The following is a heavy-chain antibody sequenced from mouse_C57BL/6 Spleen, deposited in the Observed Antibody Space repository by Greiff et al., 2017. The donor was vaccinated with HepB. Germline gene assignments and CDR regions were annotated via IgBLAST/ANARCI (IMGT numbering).Heavy chain of an antibody. CDR3: ARGFYDLDY. J-gene: IGHJ2*01. D-gene: IGHD2-3*01. V-gene: IGHV1-19*01. CDR2: INPYNGGT. CDR1: GYTFTDYY. Sequence: EVQLQQSGPVLVKPGASVKMSCKASGYTFTDYYMNWVKQSHGKSLEWIGVINPYNGGTSYNQKFKGKATLTVDKSSSTAYMELNSLTSEDSAVYYCARGFYDLDYWGQGTTLTVSS.